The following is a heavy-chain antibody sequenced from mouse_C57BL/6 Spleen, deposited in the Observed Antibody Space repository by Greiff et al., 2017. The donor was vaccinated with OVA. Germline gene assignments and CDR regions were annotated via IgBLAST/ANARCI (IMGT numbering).Heavy chain of an antibody. J-gene: IGHJ4*01. CDR3: ARNPDYGNVLYAMDY. D-gene: IGHD2-1*01. CDR2: IWSGGST. V-gene: IGHV2-2*01. CDR1: GFSLTSYG. Sequence: QVQLKESGPGLVQPSQSLSITCTVSGFSLTSYGVHWVRQSPGQGLEWLGVIWSGGSTDYNAAFISSMCISKDISKCQVFFKKNSLQAEDTAIDYCARNPDYGNVLYAMDYWGQGTSVTVSA.